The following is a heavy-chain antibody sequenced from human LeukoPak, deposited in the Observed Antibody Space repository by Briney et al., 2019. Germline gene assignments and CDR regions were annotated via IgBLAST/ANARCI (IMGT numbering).Heavy chain of an antibody. V-gene: IGHV3-21*01. J-gene: IGHJ3*02. CDR2: ISSSRSYI. Sequence: GGSLRLSCAASGFTFSTYSMNWVRQAPGKGLEWVSSISSSRSYIWYADSVKGRFTISRDNAKNSLYLQMNSLRAEDTAVYYCARAGDVFDIWXQGTMVTVSS. CDR1: GFTFSTYS. D-gene: IGHD3-10*01. CDR3: ARAGDVFDI.